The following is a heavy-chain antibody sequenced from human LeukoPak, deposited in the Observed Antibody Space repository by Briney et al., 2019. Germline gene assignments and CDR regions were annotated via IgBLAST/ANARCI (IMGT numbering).Heavy chain of an antibody. J-gene: IGHJ4*02. Sequence: GGSLRLSCAASGFTFSITYMAWVRQAPGKGLEWVGVIYSVGNTYYADSVKGRFTIARDNSKKTLYLQMNSLRAEDTAVYYCARRAGEYSHPYDYWGQGTLVTVSS. D-gene: IGHD4-17*01. CDR1: GFTFSITY. CDR2: IYSVGNT. V-gene: IGHV3-66*04. CDR3: ARRAGEYSHPYDY.